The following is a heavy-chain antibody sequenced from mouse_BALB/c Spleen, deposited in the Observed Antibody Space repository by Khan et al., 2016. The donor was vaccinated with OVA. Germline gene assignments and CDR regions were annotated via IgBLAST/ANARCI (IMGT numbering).Heavy chain of an antibody. V-gene: IGHV2-6-1*01. Sequence: VQLKQSGPGLVAPSQSLSITCTISGFSLTSYGVHWVRQPPGKGLEWLVVIWSDGSTTYNSALKSRLSISKDNSKSQVFLKMNSLQTDDTAMYYCARLGRDYDYDVDYWGQGTSVTVSS. CDR3: ARLGRDYDYDVDY. J-gene: IGHJ4*01. CDR2: IWSDGST. CDR1: GFSLTSYG. D-gene: IGHD1-1*01.